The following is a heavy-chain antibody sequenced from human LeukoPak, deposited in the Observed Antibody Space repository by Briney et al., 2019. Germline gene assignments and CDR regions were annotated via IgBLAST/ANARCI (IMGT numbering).Heavy chain of an antibody. CDR3: ARRQRSADAFDI. D-gene: IGHD5-12*01. CDR1: GYTFTGYY. J-gene: IGHJ3*02. V-gene: IGHV1-2*04. Sequence: ASVKASCKASGYTFTGYYMHWVRQAPGQGLEWMGWINPNSGGTNYAQKLQGWVTMTRDTSISTAYMELSRLRSDDTAVYYCARRQRSADAFDIWGQGTMVTVSS. CDR2: INPNSGGT.